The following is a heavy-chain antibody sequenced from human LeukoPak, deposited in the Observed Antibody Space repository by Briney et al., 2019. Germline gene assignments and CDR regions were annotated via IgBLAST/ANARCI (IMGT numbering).Heavy chain of an antibody. CDR3: ARDRALGYFDL. CDR2: VSFDGSDK. Sequence: GRSLRLSCAASRFTITNYAIHWVRQAPGKGLDWVAVVSFDGSDKYYTDSVRGRFIISRDNSKNTLYLQMNSLTPEDTAAYYCARDRALGYFDLWGRGTLVTVSS. V-gene: IGHV3-30*04. CDR1: RFTITNYA. D-gene: IGHD3-10*01. J-gene: IGHJ2*01.